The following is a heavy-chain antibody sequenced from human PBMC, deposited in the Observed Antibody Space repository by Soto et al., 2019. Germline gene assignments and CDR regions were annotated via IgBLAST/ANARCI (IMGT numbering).Heavy chain of an antibody. CDR3: ASVGPHGSGSYPYYYGMDV. CDR2: INPSGGST. CDR1: GYTFTSYY. D-gene: IGHD3-10*01. Sequence: ASVKVSCKASGYTFTSYYMHWVRQAPGQGLEWMGIINPSGGSTSYAQKFQGRVTMTRNTSTSTVYMELSSLRSEDTAVYYCASVGPHGSGSYPYYYGMDVWGQGATVTVSS. J-gene: IGHJ6*02. V-gene: IGHV1-46*01.